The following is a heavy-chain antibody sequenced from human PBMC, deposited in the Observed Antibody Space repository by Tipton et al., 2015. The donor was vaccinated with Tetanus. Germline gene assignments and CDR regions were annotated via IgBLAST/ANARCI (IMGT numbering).Heavy chain of an antibody. CDR1: GYLFSSFD. V-gene: IGHV3-30*18. CDR3: AKSGSRTGYGMDV. D-gene: IGHD1-26*01. J-gene: IGHJ6*02. CDR2: ISFDGSNK. Sequence: RSLRLSCTGSGYLFSSFDMHWVRQAPGKGLEWLAVISFDGSNKYYADSVKGRFTVSRDNSNNTVYLQMNSLRVEDTALYYCAKSGSRTGYGMDVWGQGITVTVSS.